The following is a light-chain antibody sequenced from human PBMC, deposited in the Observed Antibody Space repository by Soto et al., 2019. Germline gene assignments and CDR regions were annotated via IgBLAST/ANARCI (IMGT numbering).Light chain of an antibody. V-gene: IGLV2-14*01. Sequence: QSLLTQPASVSGSPGQSITISCTGTSSDVGGYNYVSWYQQHPGKAPKLMIYDVSNRPSGVSNRFSGSKSGNTASLTISGLQAEDEADYYCSSYTSSSTRLFGGGTKLTVL. CDR3: SSYTSSSTRL. CDR1: SSDVGGYNY. J-gene: IGLJ2*01. CDR2: DVS.